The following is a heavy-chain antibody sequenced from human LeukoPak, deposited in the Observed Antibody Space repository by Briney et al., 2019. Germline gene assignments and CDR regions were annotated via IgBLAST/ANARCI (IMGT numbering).Heavy chain of an antibody. J-gene: IGHJ4*02. D-gene: IGHD1-7*01. V-gene: IGHV4-61*02. CDR3: ARESRNWNCGYFDY. Sequence: SQTLSLTCTVSGGSISSGSYYWSWIRQPAGKGLEWIGRIYTSGSTNYNPSLKSRVTISVDTSKNQFSLKLSSVTAADTAVYYCARESRNWNCGYFDYWGQGTLVTVSS. CDR2: IYTSGST. CDR1: GGSISSGSYY.